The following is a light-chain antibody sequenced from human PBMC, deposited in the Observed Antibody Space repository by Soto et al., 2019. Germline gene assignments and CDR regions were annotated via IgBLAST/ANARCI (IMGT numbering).Light chain of an antibody. V-gene: IGLV2-14*01. J-gene: IGLJ2*01. CDR1: SSDVGGYNY. CDR3: SSYTSSSTVV. CDR2: DVS. Sequence: QSALTQPASVSGSPGQSITISCTGTSSDVGGYNYVSWYQQHPGKAPKLMIYDVSNRPSGVSNRFSGYKSGNTASLTISGLQADDEADYYCSSYTSSSTVVFGGGTKLTVL.